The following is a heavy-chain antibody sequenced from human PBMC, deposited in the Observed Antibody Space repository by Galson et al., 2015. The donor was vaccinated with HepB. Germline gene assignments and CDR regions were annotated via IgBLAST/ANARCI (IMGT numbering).Heavy chain of an antibody. J-gene: IGHJ4*02. CDR2: INHSGST. CDR3: ARMVFPPLGRESRGYPYYFDY. CDR1: AEFFSVYY. Sequence: SETLSLTCAVYAEFFSVYYWSWIRQPPGKGLEWIGEINHSGSTSCNPSLKSRVSISVDTSKNQFSLRLSSVTTADPATYYCARMVFPPLGRESRGYPYYFDYWGQGALVIVSS. D-gene: IGHD3-22*01. V-gene: IGHV4-34*01.